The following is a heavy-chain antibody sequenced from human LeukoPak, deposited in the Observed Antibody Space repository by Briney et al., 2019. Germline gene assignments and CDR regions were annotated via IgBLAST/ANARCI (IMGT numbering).Heavy chain of an antibody. V-gene: IGHV1-8*01. CDR3: ARGRYSDWFDT. J-gene: IGHJ5*02. Sequence: ASVKVSCKASGYTFTSYDINWVRQATGHGLEWMGWMNPKSGNTGYAQKFQGRVTMTRNTSISTAYMELSSMRSGDTAVHYCARGRYSDWFDTWGQGNLVTVSS. CDR2: MNPKSGNT. D-gene: IGHD6-13*01. CDR1: GYTFTSYD.